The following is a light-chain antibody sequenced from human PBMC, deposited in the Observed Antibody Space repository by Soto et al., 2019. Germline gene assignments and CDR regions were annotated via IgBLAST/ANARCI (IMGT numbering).Light chain of an antibody. CDR2: GAS. Sequence: ELVWTQTPATLSLSRREIATLSCRTSLSVSVYLDWYQQKPGQAPRLHIYGASSRATGIPDRFSGSGSGTDFTLTISRLEPEDFAVYYCQHRMKWPLTLGQGTRLEIK. J-gene: IGKJ5*01. V-gene: IGKV3-11*01. CDR1: LSVSVY. CDR3: QHRMKWPLT.